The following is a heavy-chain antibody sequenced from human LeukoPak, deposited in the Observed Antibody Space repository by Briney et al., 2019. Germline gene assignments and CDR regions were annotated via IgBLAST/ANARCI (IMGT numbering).Heavy chain of an antibody. CDR2: INPNSGGT. CDR1: GYTFTSYG. CDR3: ARLSSSWRGYNWFDP. D-gene: IGHD6-13*01. Sequence: ASVKVSCKASGYTFTSYGISWVRQAPGQGLEWMGRINPNSGGTNYAQKFQGRVTMTRDTSISTAYMELSRLRSDDTAVYYCARLSSSWRGYNWFDPWGQGTLVTVSS. V-gene: IGHV1-2*06. J-gene: IGHJ5*02.